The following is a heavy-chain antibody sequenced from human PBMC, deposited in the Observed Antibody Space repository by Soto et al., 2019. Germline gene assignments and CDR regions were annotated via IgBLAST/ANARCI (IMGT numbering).Heavy chain of an antibody. Sequence: GGSLRLSCAGSGLTFRNDWMSWVRQAPGKGLEWVANINQDGSERYYVDSVRGRFTISRDNVENSLYLQLNSLRPEDTAVYYCAVYGYGVSAAAYWGQGTLVTVSS. CDR1: GLTFRNDW. J-gene: IGHJ4*02. V-gene: IGHV3-7*03. CDR2: INQDGSER. D-gene: IGHD4-17*01. CDR3: AVYGYGVSAAAY.